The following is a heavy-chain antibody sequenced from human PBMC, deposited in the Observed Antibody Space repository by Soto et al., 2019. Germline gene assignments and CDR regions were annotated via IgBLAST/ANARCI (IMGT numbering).Heavy chain of an antibody. CDR1: GEAVGSGQSY. D-gene: IGHD3-10*01. CDR2: TFVTGAT. Sequence: QVQLQESGPGLVKPSETLSLICFVSGEAVGSGQSYWNWIRQAPGKGLEWIGHTFVTGATKYSASLKSRVTMAVDTSKSQISLNLTSVTAADSATYFCARGRADSAGSSLGRRMDVWGQGTTVTVAS. J-gene: IGHJ6*02. CDR3: ARGRADSAGSSLGRRMDV. V-gene: IGHV4-61*01.